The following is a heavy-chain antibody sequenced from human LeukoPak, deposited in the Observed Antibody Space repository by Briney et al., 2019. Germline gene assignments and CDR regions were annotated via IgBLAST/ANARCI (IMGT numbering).Heavy chain of an antibody. CDR3: ARAGRLGELYYYYYYYMDV. CDR2: MSGSGSSI. D-gene: IGHD3-16*01. CDR1: GFTFSDYE. Sequence: GGSLRLSCAASGFTFSDYEMNWVRQAPGKGLEWVSYMSGSGSSIYYADSVKGRFTISRDNAKNALYLQMNSLRAEDTAVYYCARAGRLGELYYYYYYYMDVWGKGTTVTISS. J-gene: IGHJ6*03. V-gene: IGHV3-48*03.